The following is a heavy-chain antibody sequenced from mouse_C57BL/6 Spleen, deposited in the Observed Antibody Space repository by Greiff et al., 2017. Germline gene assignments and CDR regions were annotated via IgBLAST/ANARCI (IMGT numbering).Heavy chain of an antibody. CDR2: ISSGSSTI. Sequence: EVKLVESGGGLVKPGGSLKLSCAASGFTFSDSGMHWVRQAPEKGLEWVAYISSGSSTIYYADTVKGRFTISRDNAKNTLFLQMTSLRSEDTAMYYCARDYYGSIYFDYWGQGTTLTVSS. CDR3: ARDYYGSIYFDY. J-gene: IGHJ2*01. CDR1: GFTFSDSG. D-gene: IGHD1-1*01. V-gene: IGHV5-17*01.